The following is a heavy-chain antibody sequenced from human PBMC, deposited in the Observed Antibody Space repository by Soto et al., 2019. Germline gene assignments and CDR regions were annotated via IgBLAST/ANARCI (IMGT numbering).Heavy chain of an antibody. V-gene: IGHV4-39*07. Sequence: TPVLNCPVYSVSNSKSSYYWGWIRQPPGKGLEWIGSIYYSGSTYYNPSLKSRVTISVDTSKNQFSLKLSSVTAADTAVYYCARSVTPWGQGTLVTVSS. CDR2: IYYSGST. CDR1: SVSNSKSSYY. J-gene: IGHJ5*02. D-gene: IGHD3-10*01. CDR3: ARSVTP.